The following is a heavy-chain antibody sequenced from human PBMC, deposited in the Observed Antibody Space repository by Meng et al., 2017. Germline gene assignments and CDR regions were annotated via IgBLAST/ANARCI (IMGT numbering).Heavy chain of an antibody. J-gene: IGHJ2*01. D-gene: IGHD3-22*01. CDR2: IYYSGST. CDR1: GGSISSGGYY. V-gene: IGHV4-31*01. Sequence: QVQLQESGPGLVKPSQTLSLTCTVSGGSISSGGYYWSWIRQHPGKGLEWIGYIYYSGSTYYNPSLKSLVTISVDTSKNQFSLKLSSVTAADTAVYYCARVHYYDSSGYNNWYFDLWDRGTLVTVSS. CDR3: ARVHYYDSSGYNNWYFDL.